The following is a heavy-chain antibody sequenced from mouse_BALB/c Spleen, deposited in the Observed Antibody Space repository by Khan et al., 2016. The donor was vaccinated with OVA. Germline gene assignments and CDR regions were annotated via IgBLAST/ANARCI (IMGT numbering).Heavy chain of an antibody. CDR1: GCSLTSYD. J-gene: IGHJ3*01. Sequence: QVRLQQSGPGLVAPSQSLSITCTVSGCSLTSYDIGWIRQPPGKGLEWLGVIWTGGGTNYNSAFMSRLSISKDNSKSQVFLKMNSLQTDDTAIYYCVRAGYHDWFAYWGPGTLVTVSA. CDR2: IWTGGGT. V-gene: IGHV2-9-2*01. CDR3: VRAGYHDWFAY.